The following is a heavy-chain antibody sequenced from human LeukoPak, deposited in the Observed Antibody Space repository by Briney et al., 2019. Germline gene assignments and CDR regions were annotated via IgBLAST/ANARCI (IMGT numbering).Heavy chain of an antibody. Sequence: PGGSLRLSCAASGFTFSNAWMSWVRLTPGKGLEWVGRIKSKTDGGTTDYGAAVKGRFTISRDDSKNTLYLQMNSLKTEDTAVYYCTTELRWELIMFDYVWGQGTLVTVSS. CDR3: TTELRWELIMFDYV. D-gene: IGHD1-26*01. CDR1: GFTFSNAW. V-gene: IGHV3-15*01. CDR2: IKSKTDGGTT. J-gene: IGHJ4*02.